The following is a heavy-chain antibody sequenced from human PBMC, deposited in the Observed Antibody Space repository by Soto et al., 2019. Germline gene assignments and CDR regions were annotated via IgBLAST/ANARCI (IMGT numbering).Heavy chain of an antibody. CDR1: GGSISSYY. Sequence: SETLSLTCTVSGGSISSYYWSWIRQRQGKGLEWIGYIYYSGSTNYNPSIKSRVTISVDTSKNQFSLKLTSVTAADTAVYFCARVRSGSGSYYSYWFDPWGQGTLVTVSS. D-gene: IGHD3-10*01. CDR3: ARVRSGSGSYYSYWFDP. CDR2: IYYSGST. J-gene: IGHJ5*02. V-gene: IGHV4-59*01.